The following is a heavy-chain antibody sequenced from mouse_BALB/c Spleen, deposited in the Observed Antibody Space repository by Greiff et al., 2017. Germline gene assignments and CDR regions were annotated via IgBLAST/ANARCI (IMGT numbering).Heavy chain of an antibody. CDR2: ISSGGSYT. Sequence: EVHLVESGGGLVKPGGSLKLSCAASGFTFSSYTMSWVRQTPEKRLEWVATISSGGSYTYYPDSVKGRFTISRDNAKNTLYLQMSSLKSEDTAMYYCTRGDESHVMENRGEGASETVSS. CDR1: GFTFSSYT. CDR3: TRGDESHVMEN. J-gene: IGHJ4*01. V-gene: IGHV5-6-4*01.